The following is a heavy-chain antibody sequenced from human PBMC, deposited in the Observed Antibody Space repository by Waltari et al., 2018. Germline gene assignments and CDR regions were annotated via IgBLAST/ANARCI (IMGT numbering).Heavy chain of an antibody. CDR2: INPNSGGT. D-gene: IGHD5-12*01. CDR3: ARDREMATTPGDY. CDR1: GYTFTGYY. J-gene: IGHJ4*02. V-gene: IGHV1-2*06. Sequence: KVSCKASGYTFTGYYMHWVRQAPGQGLEWMGRINPNSGGTNYAQKFQGRVTMTRDTSISTAYMELSRLRSDDTAVYYCARDREMATTPGDYWGQGTLVTVSS.